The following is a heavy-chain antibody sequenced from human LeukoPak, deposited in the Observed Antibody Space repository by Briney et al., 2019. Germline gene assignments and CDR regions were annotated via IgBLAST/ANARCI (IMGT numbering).Heavy chain of an antibody. CDR3: ARAPYDFWSGYSDGMDV. Sequence: GGSLRLSCAASGFTLSDYYMSWIRQAPGKGLEWVSYISSSGSTIYYAVSVKGRFTISRDNAKNSLYLQMNSLRAEDMAVYYCARAPYDFWSGYSDGMDVWGQGTTVTVSS. V-gene: IGHV3-11*01. CDR2: ISSSGSTI. D-gene: IGHD3-3*01. CDR1: GFTLSDYY. J-gene: IGHJ6*02.